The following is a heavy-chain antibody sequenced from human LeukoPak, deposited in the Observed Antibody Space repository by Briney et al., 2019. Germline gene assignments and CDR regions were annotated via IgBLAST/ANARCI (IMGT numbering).Heavy chain of an antibody. CDR2: ISAYKGNT. Sequence: GASVKVSCKASGYTFTSYGISWVRQAPGQGLEWMGWISAYKGNTNYAQKLQGRVTMTTDTSTSTAYMELRSLRSDDTAVYYCARDPGVRGVIIDYYYYYGMDVWGQGTTVTVSS. J-gene: IGHJ6*02. CDR1: GYTFTSYG. V-gene: IGHV1-18*01. D-gene: IGHD3-10*01. CDR3: ARDPGVRGVIIDYYYYYGMDV.